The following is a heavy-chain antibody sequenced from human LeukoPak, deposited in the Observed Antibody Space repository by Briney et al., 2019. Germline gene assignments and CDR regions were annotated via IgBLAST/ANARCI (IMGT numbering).Heavy chain of an antibody. CDR2: INHSGST. CDR1: GGSFSGYY. D-gene: IGHD2-2*01. CDR3: ARGSSTSPRRLGERYIPYYFDY. J-gene: IGHJ4*02. V-gene: IGHV4-34*01. Sequence: SETLSLTCAVYGGSFSGYYWSWIRQPPGKGLEWIGEINHSGSTNYNPSPKSRVTISVATSKNQFSLKLSSVTAADTAVYYCARGSSTSPRRLGERYIPYYFDYWGQGTLVTVSS.